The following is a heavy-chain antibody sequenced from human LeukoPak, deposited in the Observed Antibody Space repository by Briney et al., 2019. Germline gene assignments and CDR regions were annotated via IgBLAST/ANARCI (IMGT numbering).Heavy chain of an antibody. Sequence: GGSLSLSLVCSGFIYHSFAMGWVRQAPSKGLEWVSSNSGGGGKTYYADSVKGRFTTSRDNYKLTVYLQINSLSAEDPAVYRCAKDRSCIDNVCHGDFHYWRRGTRVTVSS. V-gene: IGHV3-23*01. D-gene: IGHD2-8*01. J-gene: IGHJ4*02. CDR1: GFIYHSFA. CDR3: AKDRSCIDNVCHGDFHY. CDR2: NSGGGGKT.